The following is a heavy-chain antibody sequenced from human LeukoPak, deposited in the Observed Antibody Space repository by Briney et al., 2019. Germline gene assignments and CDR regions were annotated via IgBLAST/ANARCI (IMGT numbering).Heavy chain of an antibody. D-gene: IGHD6-6*01. Sequence: GGSLRLSCAASGFTGSSNYMSWVRQAPGKGLEWVANIKQDGSEKYYVDSVKGRFTISRDNAKNSLYLQMNSLRAEDTAVYYCAKIKGSSSPFDSWGQGTLVTVSS. V-gene: IGHV3-7*01. CDR1: GFTGSSNY. J-gene: IGHJ4*02. CDR3: AKIKGSSSPFDS. CDR2: IKQDGSEK.